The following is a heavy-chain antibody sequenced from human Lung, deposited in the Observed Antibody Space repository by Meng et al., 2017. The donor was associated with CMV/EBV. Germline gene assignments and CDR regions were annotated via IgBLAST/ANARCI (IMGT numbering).Heavy chain of an antibody. V-gene: IGHV4-4*03. J-gene: IGHJ1*01. CDR1: GDSITNHNW. Sequence: QVHLRESGPALVKPPATLSLTCAASGDSITNHNWVAWVRQPPGKGLEWIGEIPHRGSSAYNPSLKSRVSMSIDKSKNQFSLKLTSVTAADTAVYHCLRRSGGSVWGQGTLVTVSS. CDR2: IPHRGSS. CDR3: LRRSGGSV. D-gene: IGHD3-10*01.